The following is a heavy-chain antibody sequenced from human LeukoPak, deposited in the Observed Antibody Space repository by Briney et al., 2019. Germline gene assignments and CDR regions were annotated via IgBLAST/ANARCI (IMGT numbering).Heavy chain of an antibody. Sequence: QPGRSLRLSCAASGFTFDDYAMHWVRHAPGKGLEWVSGISWNSGSIGYADSVKGRFTISRDNAKNSLYLQMNSLRAEDMALYYCAKSSGSYYYYYYMDVWGKGTTVTVSS. J-gene: IGHJ6*03. CDR1: GFTFDDYA. D-gene: IGHD1-26*01. CDR3: AKSSGSYYYYYYMDV. V-gene: IGHV3-9*03. CDR2: ISWNSGSI.